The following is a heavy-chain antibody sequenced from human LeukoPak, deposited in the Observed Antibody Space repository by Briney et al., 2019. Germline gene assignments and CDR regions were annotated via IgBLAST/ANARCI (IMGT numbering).Heavy chain of an antibody. CDR3: ARASIAAKELYFDL. CDR2: IYYSGST. D-gene: IGHD6-6*01. Sequence: PSETLSLTCTVSGGSISSYYWSWIRQPPGKELEWIGYIYYSGSTNYNPSLKSRVTISVDTSKNQFSLKLSSVTAADTAVYYCARASIAAKELYFDLWGRGTLVTVSS. V-gene: IGHV4-59*01. J-gene: IGHJ2*01. CDR1: GGSISSYY.